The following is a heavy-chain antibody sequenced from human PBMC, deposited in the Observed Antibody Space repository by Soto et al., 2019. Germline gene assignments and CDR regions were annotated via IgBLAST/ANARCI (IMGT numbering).Heavy chain of an antibody. D-gene: IGHD2-8*01. CDR1: GYTFSGYS. Sequence: ASVKVSCKASGYTFSGYSITWVRQAPGQGLEWMGRISGYNGNTNYARTLRGRLTLTTDTSTSTAYMELRSLTSDDTAAYYCAREVFCGRAPACTYMDVWDQGTRVTVSS. V-gene: IGHV1-18*04. J-gene: IGHJ6*02. CDR2: ISGYNGNT. CDR3: AREVFCGRAPACTYMDV.